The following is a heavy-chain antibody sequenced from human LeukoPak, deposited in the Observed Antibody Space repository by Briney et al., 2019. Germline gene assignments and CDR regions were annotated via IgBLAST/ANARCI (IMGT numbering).Heavy chain of an antibody. CDR1: GGSISSGDYY. J-gene: IGHJ4*02. Sequence: PSQTLSLTCTVSGGSISSGDYYWSWIRQPPGKGLEWIGYIYYSGSTYYNPSLKSRVTISVDTSENQFSLKLSSVTAADTAVYYCAREGCYGDIYYFDYWGQGTLVTVSS. CDR2: IYYSGST. CDR3: AREGCYGDIYYFDY. V-gene: IGHV4-30-4*08. D-gene: IGHD4-17*01.